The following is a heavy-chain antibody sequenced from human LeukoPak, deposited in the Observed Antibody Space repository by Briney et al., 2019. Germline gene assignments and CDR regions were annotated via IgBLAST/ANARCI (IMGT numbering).Heavy chain of an antibody. CDR1: GGSISTYY. V-gene: IGHV4-59*01. CDR2: IYYSGSS. Sequence: SETLSLTCTVSGGSISTYYWSWIRQPPGKGLEWIGDIYYSGSSNYSPSLKSRVTMSVDTSKNQFSLKLSSVTAADTAAYYCARGVRGAKYYYYYMDVWGKGTTVTVSS. D-gene: IGHD3-10*01. J-gene: IGHJ6*03. CDR3: ARGVRGAKYYYYYMDV.